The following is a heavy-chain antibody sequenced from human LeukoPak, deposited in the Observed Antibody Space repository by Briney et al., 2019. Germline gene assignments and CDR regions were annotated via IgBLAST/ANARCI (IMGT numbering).Heavy chain of an antibody. CDR1: GFSLTTSGMS. Sequence: SGPTLVNPTQTLTLTCTFSGFSLTTSGMSVTWIRQPPGKPLEWLARIDWDDDKYYTTSLRTRLTISKDTSTNQVVLTMTNMDPVDTATYYCARIVRINSAGSGWYAFTYNHYIDVWGKGTTVTVSS. CDR3: ARIVRINSAGSGWYAFTYNHYIDV. CDR2: IDWDDDK. V-gene: IGHV2-70*11. J-gene: IGHJ6*03. D-gene: IGHD6-19*01.